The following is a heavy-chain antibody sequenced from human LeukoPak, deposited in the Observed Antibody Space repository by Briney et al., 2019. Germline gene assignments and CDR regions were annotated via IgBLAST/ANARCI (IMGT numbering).Heavy chain of an antibody. CDR1: GYTSTDYY. CDR3: ASSREYDFWSGGTYNWFDP. CDR2: VDPEDGET. Sequence: ATVKISCKVSGYTSTDYYMHWVQQAPGKGLEWMGLVDPEDGETIYAEKFQGRVTITADTSTDTAYMELSSLRSEDTAVYYCASSREYDFWSGGTYNWFDPWGQGTLVTVSS. V-gene: IGHV1-69-2*01. J-gene: IGHJ5*02. D-gene: IGHD3-3*01.